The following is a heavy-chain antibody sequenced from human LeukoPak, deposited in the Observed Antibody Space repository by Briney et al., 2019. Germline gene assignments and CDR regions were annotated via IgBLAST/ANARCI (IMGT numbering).Heavy chain of an antibody. Sequence: ASVKVSCKASGHTFSGYYLHWVRQAPGQGLEWMGWINTNTGNPTYAQGFTGRFVFSLDTSVSTAYLQISSLKAEDTAVYYCAISQLPAAFDIWGQGTMVTVSS. CDR2: INTNTGNP. CDR1: GHTFSGYY. CDR3: AISQLPAAFDI. D-gene: IGHD2-2*01. V-gene: IGHV7-4-1*02. J-gene: IGHJ3*02.